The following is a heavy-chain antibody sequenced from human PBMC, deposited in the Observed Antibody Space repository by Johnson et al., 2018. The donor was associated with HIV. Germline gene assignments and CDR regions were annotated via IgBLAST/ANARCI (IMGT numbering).Heavy chain of an antibody. Sequence: EVQLVESGGGLVKPGGSLRLSCAASGFTFINAWMNWVRQAPGKGLEWVGRIYSETDGGTTDYAAPVKGRFTISRDDSKNTLYLQMNSLRAEDTAVYYCAKEFRLGYPPQIDAFDIWGQGTMVTVSS. CDR2: IYSETDGGTT. CDR1: GFTFINAW. D-gene: IGHD3-9*01. J-gene: IGHJ3*02. CDR3: AKEFRLGYPPQIDAFDI. V-gene: IGHV3-15*01.